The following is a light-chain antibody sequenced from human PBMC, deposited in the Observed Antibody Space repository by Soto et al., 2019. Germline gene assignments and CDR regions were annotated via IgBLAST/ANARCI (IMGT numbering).Light chain of an antibody. V-gene: IGKV1-33*01. CDR3: QQYDNLPYT. J-gene: IGKJ2*01. Sequence: DIQMTQSPSSLSASVGDRVTITCTASQDTRKYLNWYQQKPGKAPKLLIYDVSNLATGVPSRFSGSGSGTDFTFTISSLQPEDIATYYCQQYDNLPYTFGQGTKLEI. CDR2: DVS. CDR1: QDTRKY.